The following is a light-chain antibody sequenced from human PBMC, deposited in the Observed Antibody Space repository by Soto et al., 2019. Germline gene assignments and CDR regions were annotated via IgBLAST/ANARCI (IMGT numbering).Light chain of an antibody. Sequence: IVLTQSPATLSLSPGERATLSSRASQSVSSSYLAWYQQKPGQAPRLLIYGASSRATGIPDRFSGSGSGTDFTLTISRLEPEEFAVYYCQQYGSSRWTFGQGTKVEIK. CDR1: QSVSSSY. CDR3: QQYGSSRWT. J-gene: IGKJ1*01. V-gene: IGKV3-20*01. CDR2: GAS.